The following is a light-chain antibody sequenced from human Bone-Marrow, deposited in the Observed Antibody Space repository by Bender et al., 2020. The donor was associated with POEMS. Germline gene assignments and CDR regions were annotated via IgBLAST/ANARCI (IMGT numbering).Light chain of an antibody. V-gene: IGLV2-23*01. CDR2: ADS. J-gene: IGLJ3*02. Sequence: QSALTQPASVSGSPGQSITISCTGTSSDVGGYNLVSWYQQHPGKVPTLIFFADSKRPSGVSNRFSGSKSGNTASLTISGLQAEDEADYYCAAWEDSLNGWVFGGGTKLTVL. CDR3: AAWEDSLNGWV. CDR1: SSDVGGYNL.